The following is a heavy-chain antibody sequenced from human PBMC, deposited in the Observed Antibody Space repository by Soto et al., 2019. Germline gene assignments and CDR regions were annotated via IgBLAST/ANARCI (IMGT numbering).Heavy chain of an antibody. CDR3: TRGYGDYVRDY. J-gene: IGHJ4*02. D-gene: IGHD4-17*01. CDR2: IRSKANNYAT. Sequence: EVQLVESGGGLVQPGESLKLSCAASGFTFSGSAMHWVRQASGKGLEWVGRIRSKANNYATAYAASVKGRFTISRDDSKNTAYLQMNSLKSEDTAVYYCTRGYGDYVRDYWGQGTLVTVSS. V-gene: IGHV3-73*01. CDR1: GFTFSGSA.